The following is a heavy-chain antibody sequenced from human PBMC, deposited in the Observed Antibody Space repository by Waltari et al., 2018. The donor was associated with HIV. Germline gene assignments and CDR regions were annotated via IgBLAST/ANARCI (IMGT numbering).Heavy chain of an antibody. V-gene: IGHV4-39*01. Sequence: HLQESGPGLVKASETLSLTCSVSVGSVRSGSYSWGWVRQPSGKGLEWIGSICYSGRSYYNPSLKSRVIVSVDMSTNQISLNLSSVTAADTAVYYCARHLGFLSTHAFDIWGRGTMVSVSS. CDR3: ARHLGFLSTHAFDI. CDR1: VGSVRSGSYS. J-gene: IGHJ3*02. D-gene: IGHD2-2*01. CDR2: ICYSGRS.